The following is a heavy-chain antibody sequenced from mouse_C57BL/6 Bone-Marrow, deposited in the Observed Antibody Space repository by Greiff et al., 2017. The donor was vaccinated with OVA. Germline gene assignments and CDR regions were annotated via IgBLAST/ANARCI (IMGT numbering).Heavy chain of an antibody. V-gene: IGHV1-74*01. CDR2: IHPSDSDT. CDR3: AISRLPAWFAY. CDR1: GYTFTSYW. Sequence: QVQLKQSGAELVKPGASVKVSCKASGYTFTSYWMHWVKQRPGQGLEWIGRIHPSDSDTNYNQKFKGKATLTVDKSSSTAYMQLSSLTSEDSAVYYCAISRLPAWFAYWGQGTLVTVSA. D-gene: IGHD2-2*01. J-gene: IGHJ3*01.